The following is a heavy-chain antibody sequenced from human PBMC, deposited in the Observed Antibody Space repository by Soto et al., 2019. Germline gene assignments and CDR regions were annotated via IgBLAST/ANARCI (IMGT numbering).Heavy chain of an antibody. CDR1: GFTFSSYA. V-gene: IGHV3-23*01. Sequence: GGSLRLSCAASGFTFSSYAMSWVRQAPGKGLEWVSAISGSGGSTYYADSVKGRFTISRDNSKNTLYLQMNSLRAEDTAVYYCAKSHYSSSWYKATYYYYYGMDVWGQGTTVTVSS. CDR2: ISGSGGST. D-gene: IGHD6-13*01. J-gene: IGHJ6*02. CDR3: AKSHYSSSWYKATYYYYYGMDV.